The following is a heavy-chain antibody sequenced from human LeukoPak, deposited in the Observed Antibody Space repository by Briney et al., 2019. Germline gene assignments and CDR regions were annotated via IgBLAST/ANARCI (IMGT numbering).Heavy chain of an antibody. D-gene: IGHD5-18*01. V-gene: IGHV3-48*01. CDR3: VRDDNYGLEY. Sequence: PGGSLRLFCAASGFTFSSYSMNWVRQAPGKGLEGVSYISTSSSTIYYADSVKGRLTISRDNAKNSLFLQMNSLTAEDTAVYYCVRDDNYGLEYWGQGTLVTVSS. CDR2: ISTSSSTI. CDR1: GFTFSSYS. J-gene: IGHJ4*02.